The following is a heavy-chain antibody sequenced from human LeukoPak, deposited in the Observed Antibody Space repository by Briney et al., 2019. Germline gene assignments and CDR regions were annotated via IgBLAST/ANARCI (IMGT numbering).Heavy chain of an antibody. J-gene: IGHJ4*02. CDR1: GFTFSSYA. Sequence: GGSLRLSCAASGFTFSSYAMSWVRQAPGKGLEWVSAISGSGGSTYYADSVKGRFTISRDNSKNTLYLQMNSLRAEDTAVYYRAKEGGSGSYPRHFDYWGQGTLVTVSS. D-gene: IGHD3-10*01. CDR3: AKEGGSGSYPRHFDY. CDR2: ISGSGGST. V-gene: IGHV3-23*01.